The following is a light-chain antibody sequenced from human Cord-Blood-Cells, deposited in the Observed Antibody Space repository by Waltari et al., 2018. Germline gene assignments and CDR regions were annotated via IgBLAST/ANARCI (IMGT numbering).Light chain of an antibody. V-gene: IGLV2-14*03. CDR3: SSYTSSSTLV. CDR1: SSDVGGYNY. Sequence: QSALTQPASVSGSPGQSITISCTGTSSDVGGYNYVSWYQQHPGKAPKLMLYDVSNRPSGCSNRFSGSKSGNTASLTISGLQSEDEADYYCSSYTSSSTLVFGGGTKLTVL. CDR2: DVS. J-gene: IGLJ3*02.